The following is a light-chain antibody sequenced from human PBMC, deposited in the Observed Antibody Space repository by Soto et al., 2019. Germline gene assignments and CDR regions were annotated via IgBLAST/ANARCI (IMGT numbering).Light chain of an antibody. CDR2: DAS. J-gene: IGKJ4*01. CDR3: QKYKSAPLT. V-gene: IGKV1-5*01. CDR1: QSISDW. Sequence: DIPMTPSPSTLSPSVGDRVTITCRASQSISDWVAWYQHKPGKAPNLLIFDASNLKSGIQSRFSGSGSGTDFTLTISSLQPEDVAAYYCQKYKSAPLTFGRGTKVDI.